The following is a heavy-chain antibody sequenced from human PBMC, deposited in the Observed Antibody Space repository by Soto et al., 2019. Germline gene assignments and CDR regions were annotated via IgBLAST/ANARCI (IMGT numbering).Heavy chain of an antibody. CDR2: IIPNYGTT. J-gene: IGHJ4*02. CDR3: ARGYDILTGYNLYYFDY. D-gene: IGHD3-9*01. Sequence: SVKVSCKASGYTFTSYGISWVRQAPGQGLEWMGGIIPNYGTTNYAQKFQGRVTITADESTSTAYMELSSLRSEDTAVYYCARGYDILTGYNLYYFDYWGQGTLVTVSS. V-gene: IGHV1-69*13. CDR1: GYTFTSYG.